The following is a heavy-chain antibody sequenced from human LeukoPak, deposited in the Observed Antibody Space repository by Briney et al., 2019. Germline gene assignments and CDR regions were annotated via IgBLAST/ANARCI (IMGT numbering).Heavy chain of an antibody. CDR3: ARVGRGMATIN. CDR1: GFTVSSNY. J-gene: IGHJ4*02. D-gene: IGHD5-24*01. V-gene: IGHV3-53*01. Sequence: PGGSLRLSCAASGFTVSSNYMSWVRQAPGKRLEWVSVIYSGGSTYYADSVKGRFTISRDNSKNTLYLQMNSLRAEDTAVYYCARVGRGMATINWGQGTLVTVSS. CDR2: IYSGGST.